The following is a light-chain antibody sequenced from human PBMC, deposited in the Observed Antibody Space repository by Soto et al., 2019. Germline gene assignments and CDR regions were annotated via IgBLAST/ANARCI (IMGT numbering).Light chain of an antibody. CDR3: QQRSNWPPRIT. V-gene: IGKV3-11*01. CDR1: QDISN. CDR2: DAS. J-gene: IGKJ5*01. Sequence: TQSPSSLSASVGDRVTITCQASQDISNLAWYQQKPGQAPRLLIYDASNRATGIPARFSGSGSGTDFTLTISSLEPEDFAVYYCQQRSNWPPRITFGQGTRLEIK.